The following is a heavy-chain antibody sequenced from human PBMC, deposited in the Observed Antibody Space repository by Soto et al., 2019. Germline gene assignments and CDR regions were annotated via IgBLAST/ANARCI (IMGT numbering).Heavy chain of an antibody. D-gene: IGHD5-18*01. CDR2: INHSGST. J-gene: IGHJ4*02. CDR1: GGAFSGYY. CDR3: ARTDSYGLAVGDY. V-gene: IGHV4-34*01. Sequence: SETLSLTCAVYGGAFSGYYWSWIRHPPGKGRKWIGEINHSGSTNYNPSLKSRVTISVDTSKNQFSLKLSSVTAADTAVYYCARTDSYGLAVGDYWGQG.